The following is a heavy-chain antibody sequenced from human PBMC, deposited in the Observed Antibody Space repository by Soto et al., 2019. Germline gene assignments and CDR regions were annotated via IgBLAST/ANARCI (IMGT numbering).Heavy chain of an antibody. CDR3: PPDPYYEILTGYYKPNWFDP. J-gene: IGHJ5*02. Sequence: EVQLVESGGGLVKPGGSLRLSCAASGFTFSNAWMSWVRQAPGKGLEWVGRIKSKTDGGTTDYAAPVKGRFTISRDDSKNTLYLQMNSLKTEDTAVYYCPPDPYYEILTGYYKPNWFDPWGQGTLVTVSS. V-gene: IGHV3-15*01. D-gene: IGHD3-9*01. CDR1: GFTFSNAW. CDR2: IKSKTDGGTT.